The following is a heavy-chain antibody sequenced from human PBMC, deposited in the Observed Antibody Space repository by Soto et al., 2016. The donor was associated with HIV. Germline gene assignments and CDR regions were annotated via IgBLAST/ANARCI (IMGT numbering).Heavy chain of an antibody. CDR3: ARVYCSSTSCHFDY. Sequence: QVQLVQSGAEVKKPGASVKVSCKASGYTFTSYDINWVRQATGQGLEWMGWMNPNSGNTGHAQKFQGRVTITRNTSISTAYMELSSLRSEDTAVYYCARVYCSSTSCHFDYWGQGTLVTVSS. D-gene: IGHD2-2*01. J-gene: IGHJ4*02. V-gene: IGHV1-8*03. CDR1: GYTFTSYD. CDR2: MNPNSGNT.